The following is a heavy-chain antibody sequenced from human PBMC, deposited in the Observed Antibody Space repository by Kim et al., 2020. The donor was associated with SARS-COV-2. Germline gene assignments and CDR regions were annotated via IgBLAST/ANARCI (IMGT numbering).Heavy chain of an antibody. CDR2: ISAENDDS. CDR1: GYTFANYG. Sequence: ASVKVSCKASGYTFANYGISWVRQAPGQGPEWMGWISAENDDSYSAQNFQGRVTLTTDTSTTTAYMELRSLRFDDTAVYYCARDGGAGFCSGRLCLPNFWGQGTLVTVSS. CDR3: ARDGGAGFCSGRLCLPNF. D-gene: IGHD2-15*01. J-gene: IGHJ4*02. V-gene: IGHV1-18*01.